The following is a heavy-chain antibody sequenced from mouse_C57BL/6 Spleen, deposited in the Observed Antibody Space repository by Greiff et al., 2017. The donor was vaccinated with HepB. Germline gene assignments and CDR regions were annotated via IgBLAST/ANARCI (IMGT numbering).Heavy chain of an antibody. J-gene: IGHJ4*01. Sequence: QVQLQQPGAELVMPGASVKLSCKASGYTFTSYWMHWVKQRPGQGLEWIGEIDPSDSYTNYNQKFKGKSTLTVDKSSSTAYMQLSSLTSEDSAVYYCARGSYYYGSSYGRYAVDYWGQGTSVTVSS. V-gene: IGHV1-69*01. CDR2: IDPSDSYT. CDR3: ARGSYYYGSSYGRYAVDY. CDR1: GYTFTSYW. D-gene: IGHD1-1*01.